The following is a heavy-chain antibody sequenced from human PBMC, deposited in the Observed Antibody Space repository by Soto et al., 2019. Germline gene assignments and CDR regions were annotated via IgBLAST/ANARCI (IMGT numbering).Heavy chain of an antibody. V-gene: IGHV1-18*01. CDR2: ISAYNGNT. CDR1: GGTFSSYA. J-gene: IGHJ4*02. CDR3: ARNGDSSGWYYFDY. D-gene: IGHD6-19*01. Sequence: ASVKVSCKASGGTFSSYAISWVRQAPGQGLEWMGWISAYNGNTNYAQKLQGRVTMTTDTSTSTAYMELRSLRSDDTAVYYCARNGDSSGWYYFDYWGQGTLVTVSS.